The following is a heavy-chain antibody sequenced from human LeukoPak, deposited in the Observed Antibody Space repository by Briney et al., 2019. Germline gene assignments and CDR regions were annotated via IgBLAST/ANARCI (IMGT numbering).Heavy chain of an antibody. CDR1: GGSISSSSYY. D-gene: IGHD3-16*02. J-gene: IGHJ4*02. CDR3: ARSGLGELSFALLYYFDY. CDR2: IYYSGST. Sequence: PSETLSLTCTVSGGSISSSSYYWGWIRQPPGKGLEWIRSIYYSGSTYYNPSLKSRVTISVDTSRNQFSLKLSSVTAADTAVYYCARSGLGELSFALLYYFDYWGQGTLVTVSS. V-gene: IGHV4-39*01.